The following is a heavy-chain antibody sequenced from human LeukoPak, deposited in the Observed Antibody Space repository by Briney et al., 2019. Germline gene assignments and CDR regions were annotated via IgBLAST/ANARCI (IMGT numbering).Heavy chain of an antibody. V-gene: IGHV1-69*13. CDR1: GGTFSSYA. CDR2: IIPIFGTA. D-gene: IGHD4-11*01. CDR3: ARAPTYSNHGRNWFDP. Sequence: SVKVSCKASGGTFSSYAISWVRQAPGQGLEWMGGIIPIFGTANYAQKFQGRVTITADESTSTAYMELSSLRSEDTAVYYCARAPTYSNHGRNWFDPWGQGTLVTISS. J-gene: IGHJ5*02.